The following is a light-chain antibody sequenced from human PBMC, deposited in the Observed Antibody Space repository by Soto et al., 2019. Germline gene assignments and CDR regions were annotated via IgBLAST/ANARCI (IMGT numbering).Light chain of an antibody. J-gene: IGKJ1*01. Sequence: DIVMNQSPLSLAVTPGEPASSSCRSSESLLHSNGYNYLDWYLQKPGQSPQLLIYVGSNRASRVPDRFSGSGSGTDFTLKFSSVAAEDVGVYYCMQPPQSWTFCQGAKVEIK. CDR1: ESLLHSNGYNY. V-gene: IGKV2-28*01. CDR2: VGS. CDR3: MQPPQSWT.